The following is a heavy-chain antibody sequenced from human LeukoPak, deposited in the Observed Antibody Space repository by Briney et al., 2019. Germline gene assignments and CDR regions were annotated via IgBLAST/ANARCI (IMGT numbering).Heavy chain of an antibody. Sequence: GGSLRLSCAASRFTFSSYWMSWVRQAPGKGLEWVANIKQDGSEKYYVDSVRGRFTISRDNAKNSLYLQMNSLRAEDTAVYYCAKDSGSYQISFDYWGQGTLVTVSS. V-gene: IGHV3-7*01. D-gene: IGHD1-26*01. CDR3: AKDSGSYQISFDY. CDR1: RFTFSSYW. CDR2: IKQDGSEK. J-gene: IGHJ4*02.